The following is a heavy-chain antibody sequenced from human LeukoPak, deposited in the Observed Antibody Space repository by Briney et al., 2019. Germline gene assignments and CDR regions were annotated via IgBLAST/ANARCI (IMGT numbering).Heavy chain of an antibody. J-gene: IGHJ4*02. CDR3: ARESYDSEAFDY. CDR1: GFTFSNAW. V-gene: IGHV3-15*01. Sequence: GGSLRLSCAASGFTFSNAWMSWVRQAPGKGLEWVGRIKSKTDGGTTDYAAPVKGRFTISRDDSKNTLYLQMNSLRAEDTAVYYCARESYDSEAFDYWGQGTLVTVSS. CDR2: IKSKTDGGTT. D-gene: IGHD3-22*01.